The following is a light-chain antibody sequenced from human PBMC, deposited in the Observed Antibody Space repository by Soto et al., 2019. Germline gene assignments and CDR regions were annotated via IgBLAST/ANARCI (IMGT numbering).Light chain of an antibody. Sequence: EILMAESPASASVSPGPRATLSCRASQSVSSNLAWYEQKPGQAPRLLIYGASTRATGIPTRFSGSGSGTEFTLTISSLQFEDFAVYYCQQYNNWPPWTFGQGTKVDIK. CDR3: QQYNNWPPWT. CDR2: GAS. V-gene: IGKV3-15*01. J-gene: IGKJ1*01. CDR1: QSVSSN.